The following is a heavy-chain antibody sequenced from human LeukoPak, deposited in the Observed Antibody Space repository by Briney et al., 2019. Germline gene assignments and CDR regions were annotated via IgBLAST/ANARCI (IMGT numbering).Heavy chain of an antibody. J-gene: IGHJ5*02. CDR1: GFTFSDYV. CDR3: AKGHYSGSYFFRYVFDP. Sequence: GGSLRLPCAASGFTFSDYVMIWVRQAPGKGLEWVSGITASGDSTYYADSVKGRFTMSRDNSKNTVYLQMNSLRVEDMAVYYCAKGHYSGSYFFRYVFDPWGQGTLVTVSS. CDR2: ITASGDST. V-gene: IGHV3-23*01. D-gene: IGHD1-26*01.